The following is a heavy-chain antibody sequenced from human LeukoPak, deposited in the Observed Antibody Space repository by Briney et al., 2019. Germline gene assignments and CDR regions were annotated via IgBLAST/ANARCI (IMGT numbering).Heavy chain of an antibody. V-gene: IGHV3-7*04. CDR1: GFTFSSNW. CDR3: ARGSGWTLFDY. D-gene: IGHD6-19*01. Sequence: GGSLRLSCAASGFTFSSNWMSWVRQAPGRGLEWMGNRKRDGDESNYVDTVKRRFTIAIDKAKNALSLQINSLRAEHTAVYYCARGSGWTLFDYWGQGPLVTVAS. CDR2: RKRDGDES. J-gene: IGHJ4*02.